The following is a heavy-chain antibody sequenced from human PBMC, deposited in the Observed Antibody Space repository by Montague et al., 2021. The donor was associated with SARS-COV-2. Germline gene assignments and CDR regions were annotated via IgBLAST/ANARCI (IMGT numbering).Heavy chain of an antibody. Sequence: LTLTCTFSGFSLSTSGMCVSWIRQPPGKALEWVSVIYSGGSSTYYADSVKGRFTISRDNSKNTLYLRMNSLRAEDTAVYYCAKSRGIRYDSSGYYYPLDYWGQGTLVTVSS. CDR1: GFSLSTSG. J-gene: IGHJ4*02. CDR2: IYSGGSST. V-gene: IGHV3-23*03. CDR3: AKSRGIRYDSSGYYYPLDY. D-gene: IGHD3-22*01.